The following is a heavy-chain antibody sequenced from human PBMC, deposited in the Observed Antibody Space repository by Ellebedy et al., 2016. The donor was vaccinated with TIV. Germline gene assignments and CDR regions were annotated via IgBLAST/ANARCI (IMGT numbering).Heavy chain of an antibody. D-gene: IGHD3-10*02. Sequence: MPSETLSLTCTVSGGSISSYYWSWIRQPPGKGLEWIGNIYYSGSTNCNPSLNPRVTISVDTSKNQFSLKLSSVTAADTAVYYCARYVRGGIDYWGQGTLVIVSS. CDR1: GGSISSYY. V-gene: IGHV4-59*08. CDR3: ARYVRGGIDY. CDR2: IYYSGST. J-gene: IGHJ4*02.